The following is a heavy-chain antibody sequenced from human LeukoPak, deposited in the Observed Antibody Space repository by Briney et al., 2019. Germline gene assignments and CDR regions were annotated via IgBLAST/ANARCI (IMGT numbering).Heavy chain of an antibody. CDR2: MNPNSGNT. D-gene: IGHD3-16*01. CDR3: AREGGSIDWFDP. CDR1: GYTFTSYD. J-gene: IGHJ5*02. Sequence: ASVTVSCKASGYTFTSYDINWVRQATGQGLEWMGWMNPNSGNTGYAQKFQGRVTMTRNTSISTAYMELSSLRAEDTAVYYCAREGGSIDWFDPWGQGTLVTVSS. V-gene: IGHV1-8*01.